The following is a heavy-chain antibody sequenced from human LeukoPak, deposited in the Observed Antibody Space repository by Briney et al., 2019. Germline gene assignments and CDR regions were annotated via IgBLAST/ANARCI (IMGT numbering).Heavy chain of an antibody. Sequence: SETLPLTCTVSGGSISSYYWSWIWQPPGKGLEWIGYIYYSGSTNYNPSLKSRVTISVDTSKNQFSLKLNSVTAADTAVYYCAKSPSWGSGLDAFDIWGQGTMVTVSS. CDR2: IYYSGST. CDR3: AKSPSWGSGLDAFDI. CDR1: GGSISSYY. V-gene: IGHV4-59*01. J-gene: IGHJ3*02. D-gene: IGHD7-27*01.